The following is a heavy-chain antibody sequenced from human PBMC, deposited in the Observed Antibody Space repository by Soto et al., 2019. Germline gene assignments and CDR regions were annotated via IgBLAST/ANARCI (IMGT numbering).Heavy chain of an antibody. Sequence: QVQLVQSGAEVKKPGSSVKVSCKASGGTFSSYAISWVRQAPGQGLEWMGGIIPIFGTANYAQKFQGRVTSTADESTSTAYMGLSSLRSEDTAVYYCGRDKQGGAVAYLDYWGQGTLVTVSS. D-gene: IGHD6-19*01. V-gene: IGHV1-69*01. CDR3: GRDKQGGAVAYLDY. J-gene: IGHJ4*02. CDR2: IIPIFGTA. CDR1: GGTFSSYA.